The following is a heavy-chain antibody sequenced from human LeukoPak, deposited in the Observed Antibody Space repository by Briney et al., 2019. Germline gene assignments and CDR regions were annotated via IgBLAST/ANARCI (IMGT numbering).Heavy chain of an antibody. CDR2: ISFDAKVS. Sequence: GGSLRLSCAASGFTFSKFGMHWVRQAPGKGLEWVAVISFDAKVSYYADSVKGRFTISRDNSKNTLYLQMNSLRAEDTAVYYCAKGVRGSGYDSTFDYWGQGTLVTVSS. CDR1: GFTFSKFG. J-gene: IGHJ4*02. D-gene: IGHD5-12*01. CDR3: AKGVRGSGYDSTFDY. V-gene: IGHV3-30*18.